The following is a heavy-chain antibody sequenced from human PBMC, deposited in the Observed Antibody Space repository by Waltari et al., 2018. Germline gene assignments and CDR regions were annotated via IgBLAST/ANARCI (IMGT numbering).Heavy chain of an antibody. CDR3: ARDPAYGVGAFDI. Sequence: QVQLQESGPGLVKPSQTLSLTCTVSGGSISSGGYYWRWIRQHPGKGLEWIGYIYYSGSTYYNPSLKSRVTISVDTSKNQFSLKLSAVTAADTAVYYCARDPAYGVGAFDIWGQGTMVTVSS. D-gene: IGHD4-17*01. CDR2: IYYSGST. CDR1: GGSISSGGYY. J-gene: IGHJ3*02. V-gene: IGHV4-31*03.